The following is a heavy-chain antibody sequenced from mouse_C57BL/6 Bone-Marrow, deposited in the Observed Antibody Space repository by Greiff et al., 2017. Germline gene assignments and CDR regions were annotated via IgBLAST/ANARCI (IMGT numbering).Heavy chain of an antibody. CDR3: SSCDGNYFDF. CDR1: GFNIKDDY. D-gene: IGHD2-3*01. CDR2: IDPEIGDT. Sequence: VQLQQSGAELVRPGASVKLSCTASGFNIKDDYIHWVKQRPEQGLEWIGWIDPEIGDTEYASKFQGKATITSDKSSNTAYLQLSSLTSEDTAVYYCSSCDGNYFDFWGQGTPLTVAS. V-gene: IGHV14-4*01. J-gene: IGHJ2*01.